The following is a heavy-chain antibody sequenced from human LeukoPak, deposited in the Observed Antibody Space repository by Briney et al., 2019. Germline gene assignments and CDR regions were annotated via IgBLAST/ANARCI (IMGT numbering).Heavy chain of an antibody. CDR1: GFTFSSYA. CDR3: ARAGYCSSTSCYRDYYYYYGMDV. V-gene: IGHV3-30*04. D-gene: IGHD2-2*02. Sequence: GRSLRLSCAASGFTFSSYAMHWVRQAPGMGLEWVAVISYDGSNKYYADSVKGRFTISRDNSKNTLYLQMNSLRAEDTAVYYCARAGYCSSTSCYRDYYYYYGMDVWGQGTTVTVSS. CDR2: ISYDGSNK. J-gene: IGHJ6*02.